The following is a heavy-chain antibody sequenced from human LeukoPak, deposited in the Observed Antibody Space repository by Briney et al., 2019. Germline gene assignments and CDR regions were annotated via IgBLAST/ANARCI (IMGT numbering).Heavy chain of an antibody. CDR3: YSSDDAFDI. CDR1: GGSISSGGYS. D-gene: IGHD6-19*01. J-gene: IGHJ3*02. V-gene: IGHV4-30-2*01. Sequence: PSETLSLTCAVSGGSISSGGYSWSWIRQPPGKGLEWIGYIYHSGSTYYNPSLKSRVTISVDRSKNQFSLKLSSVTAADTAVYYCYSSDDAFDIWGQGTMVTVSS. CDR2: IYHSGST.